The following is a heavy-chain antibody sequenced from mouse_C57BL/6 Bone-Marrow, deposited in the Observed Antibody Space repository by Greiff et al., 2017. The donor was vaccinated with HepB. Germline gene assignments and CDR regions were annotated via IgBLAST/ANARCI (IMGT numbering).Heavy chain of an antibody. CDR3: ARDPYYYGRSTDY. CDR2: ISYDGSN. Sequence: ESGPGLVKPSQSLSLTCSVTGYSITSGYYWNWIRQFPGNKLEWMGYISYDGSNNYNPSLKNRISITRDTSKNQFFLKLNSVTTEDTATYYCARDPYYYGRSTDYWGQGTTLTVSS. D-gene: IGHD1-1*01. CDR1: GYSITSGYY. J-gene: IGHJ2*01. V-gene: IGHV3-6*01.